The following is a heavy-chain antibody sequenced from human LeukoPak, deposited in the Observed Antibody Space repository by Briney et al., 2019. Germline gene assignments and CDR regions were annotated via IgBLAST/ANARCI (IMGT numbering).Heavy chain of an antibody. V-gene: IGHV1-2*06. Sequence: ASVKVSCKASGYTFTGYYMHWVRQAPGQGLEWMGRINPNSGGTNYAQKFQGRVTMTRDTSISTAYMERSRLRSDDTAVYYCARGIVVVPAATKLYYYYGMDVWGQGTTVTVSS. CDR3: ARGIVVVPAATKLYYYYGMDV. CDR2: INPNSGGT. J-gene: IGHJ6*02. D-gene: IGHD2-2*01. CDR1: GYTFTGYY.